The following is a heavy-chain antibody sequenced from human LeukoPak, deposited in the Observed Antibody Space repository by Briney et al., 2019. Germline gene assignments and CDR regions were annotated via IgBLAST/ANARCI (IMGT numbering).Heavy chain of an antibody. CDR1: GFRFNIHW. Sequence: GGSLRLSCAVSGFRFNIHWMSWVRQAPGKGLEWVANIKEDGTEKYYVHSVKGRFTISRDNSKSTLYLQMNSLRAEDTAVYYCAKPYYGDYSFWFDPWGQGTLVTVSS. J-gene: IGHJ5*02. D-gene: IGHD4-17*01. CDR2: IKEDGTEK. V-gene: IGHV3-7*03. CDR3: AKPYYGDYSFWFDP.